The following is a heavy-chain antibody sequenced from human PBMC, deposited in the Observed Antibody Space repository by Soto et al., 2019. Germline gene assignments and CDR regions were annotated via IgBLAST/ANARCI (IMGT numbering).Heavy chain of an antibody. CDR1: GFTFSSYA. Sequence: QVQLVESGGGVVQPGRSLRLSCAASGFTFSSYAMHWVRQAPGKGLEWVAVISYDGSNKYYADSVKGRFTISRDNSKNTLYLQMNSLRAEDTAVYYCARDAIRGVILTNYYYYGMDVWGQGTTVTVSS. J-gene: IGHJ6*02. V-gene: IGHV3-30-3*01. CDR3: ARDAIRGVILTNYYYYGMDV. CDR2: ISYDGSNK. D-gene: IGHD3-10*01.